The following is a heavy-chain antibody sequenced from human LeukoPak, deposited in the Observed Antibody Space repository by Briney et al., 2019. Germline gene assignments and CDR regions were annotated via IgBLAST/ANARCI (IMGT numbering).Heavy chain of an antibody. D-gene: IGHD3-9*01. CDR2: TYYRSKWYN. CDR3: ARTKRYFDWQPFDY. CDR1: RDSLSSNSAA. J-gene: IGHJ4*02. Sequence: SQTLSLTCAISRDSLSSNSAAWNWIRQSPSRGLEWLGRTYYRSKWYNDYAVSVKSRVTINPDTSKNQFSLQLNSVTPEDTAVYYCARTKRYFDWQPFDYWGQGTLVTVSS. V-gene: IGHV6-1*01.